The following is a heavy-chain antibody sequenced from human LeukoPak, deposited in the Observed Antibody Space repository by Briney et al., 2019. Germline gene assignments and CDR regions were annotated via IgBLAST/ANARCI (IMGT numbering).Heavy chain of an antibody. CDR2: ISNSGSII. J-gene: IGHJ4*02. CDR1: GFSFSDCY. V-gene: IGHV3-11*01. CDR3: ARAVSADTAMVYFDY. D-gene: IGHD5-18*01. Sequence: GGSLRLSCAASGFSFSDCYMFWIRQAPGKGLEWVSYISNSGSIICYADSVKGRFTVSRDNAKDSLYLQMNSLRAEDTAVYYCARAVSADTAMVYFDYWGQGTLVTVSS.